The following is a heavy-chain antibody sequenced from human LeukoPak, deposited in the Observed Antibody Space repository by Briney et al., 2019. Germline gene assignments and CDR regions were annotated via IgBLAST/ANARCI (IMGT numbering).Heavy chain of an antibody. D-gene: IGHD1-26*01. Sequence: GGSLRLSCAASGFTFSSYGMHWVRQSPGKGLEWVAAISYDAFNEDYGRSVRGRFTISRDNSKNTVDLQMNSLRPEDTAVYFCVKGKWEDNHYYYGLDVWGDGTSVIVAS. CDR1: GFTFSSYG. J-gene: IGHJ6*04. CDR2: ISYDAFNE. V-gene: IGHV3-30*18. CDR3: VKGKWEDNHYYYGLDV.